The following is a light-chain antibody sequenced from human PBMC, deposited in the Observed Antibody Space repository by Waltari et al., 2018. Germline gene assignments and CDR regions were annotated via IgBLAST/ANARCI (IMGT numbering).Light chain of an antibody. CDR1: SSNVGNNY. CDR2: KND. J-gene: IGLJ3*02. Sequence: QPVLTLPPSASGTPGQVVSFSCSGSSSNVGNNYVYWYQQLPGTAPKLLIYKNDQRPSGVPDRFFGSKSGTSASLVISGLRSEDEGHYTRATWDDSLNSWVFGGGTKLTIL. CDR3: ATWDDSLNSWV. V-gene: IGLV1-47*01.